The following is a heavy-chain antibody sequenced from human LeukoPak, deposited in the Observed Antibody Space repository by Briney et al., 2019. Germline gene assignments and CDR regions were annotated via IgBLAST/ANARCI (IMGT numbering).Heavy chain of an antibody. D-gene: IGHD3-10*01. V-gene: IGHV3-23*01. CDR2: ISNSGGST. CDR3: ANEGGTMLRGDLDY. Sequence: GGSLRLSCAASGFTFSSYVGSWVRQAPGKGLEWVSAISNSGGSTYYADSVKGRFTTSRDNSKNTLYLQMNSLRAEDTAVYYCANEGGTMLRGDLDYWGQGTLVTVSS. J-gene: IGHJ4*02. CDR1: GFTFSSYV.